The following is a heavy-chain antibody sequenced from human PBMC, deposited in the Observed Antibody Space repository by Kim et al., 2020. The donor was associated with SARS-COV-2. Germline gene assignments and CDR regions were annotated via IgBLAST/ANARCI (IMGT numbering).Heavy chain of an antibody. CDR2: ISSSSSYI. V-gene: IGHV3-21*01. CDR1: GFTFSSYS. CDR3: ARGRDWDCWSGYYWVSWLDP. Sequence: GGSLRLSCAASGFTFSSYSMNWVRQAPGKGLEWVSSISSSSSYIYYADSVKGRFTISRDNAKNSLYLQMNSLRAADTAVYYCARGRDWDCWSGYYWVSWLDPCGQGPLVTVSS. D-gene: IGHD3-3*01. J-gene: IGHJ5*02.